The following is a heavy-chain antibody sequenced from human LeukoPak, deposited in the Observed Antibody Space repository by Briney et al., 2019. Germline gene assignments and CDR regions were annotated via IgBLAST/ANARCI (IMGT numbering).Heavy chain of an antibody. V-gene: IGHV4-61*05. CDR3: ATSRLGSAPSMDV. J-gene: IGHJ6*02. D-gene: IGHD6-25*01. CDR2: IYYSGST. Sequence: SETLSLTCTVSGGSIGSSSYYWSWIRQPPGKGLEWIGYIYYSGSTNYNPSLKSRVTISVDTSKNQFSLKLSSVTAADTAVYYCATSRLGSAPSMDVWGQGTTVTVSS. CDR1: GGSIGSSSYY.